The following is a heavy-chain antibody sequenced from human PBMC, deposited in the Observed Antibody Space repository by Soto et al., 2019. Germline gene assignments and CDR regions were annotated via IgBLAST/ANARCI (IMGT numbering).Heavy chain of an antibody. CDR3: ARVTTSLIVVVIKGFDY. CDR1: GYTFTSYG. D-gene: IGHD3-22*01. V-gene: IGHV1-18*04. J-gene: IGHJ4*02. CDR2: TSGYNGNT. Sequence: ASVKVSCKTSGYTFTSYGISWVRQAPGQGLEWMGWTSGYNGNTNYAQAFQGRVTMATDTSTSTAYMELRSLRSDDTAVYYCARVTTSLIVVVIKGFDYWGQGTLVTVSS.